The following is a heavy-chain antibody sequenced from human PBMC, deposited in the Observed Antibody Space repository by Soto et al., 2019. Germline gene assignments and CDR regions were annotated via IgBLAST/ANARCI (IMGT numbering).Heavy chain of an antibody. J-gene: IGHJ4*02. CDR2: ISGYNGNT. V-gene: IGHV1-18*01. Sequence: EASVKVSCKASGYTFTSYYISWVRQAPGQGLEWMGWISGYNGNTNYAQKLQGRVTMTTDTSTSTAYMELRSLSSDDTAVYYCARSRTVDYWGQGTLVTVSS. CDR3: ARSRTVDY. CDR1: GYTFTSYY.